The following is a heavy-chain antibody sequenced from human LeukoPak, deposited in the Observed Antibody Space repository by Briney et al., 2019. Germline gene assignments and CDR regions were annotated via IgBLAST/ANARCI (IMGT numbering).Heavy chain of an antibody. D-gene: IGHD4-17*01. Sequence: SETLSLTCSVSGGSISSYYWSWIRQPAGKGLEWIGRIYISGSTDYNPSLKSRLTMSLDTSKNQLSLMLKSVTAADTAVYYCARLYGYFEYWGQGTLVTVSS. CDR2: IYISGST. V-gene: IGHV4-4*07. J-gene: IGHJ4*02. CDR1: GGSISSYY. CDR3: ARLYGYFEY.